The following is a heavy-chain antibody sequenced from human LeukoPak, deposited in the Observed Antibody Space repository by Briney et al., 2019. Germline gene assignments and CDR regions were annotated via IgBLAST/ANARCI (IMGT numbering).Heavy chain of an antibody. CDR2: MNPKSGSA. Sequence: ASVKVSCKASGFTFTNYDINWMRQATARGLDWMGWMNPKSGSAGYAQKFQGRVTMTRNTAIGTAYMELSSLRSEDTAIYYCARNLDLSGYYMWFDPWGQGTLVTVSS. J-gene: IGHJ5*02. CDR1: GFTFTNYD. D-gene: IGHD3-3*01. V-gene: IGHV1-8*01. CDR3: ARNLDLSGYYMWFDP.